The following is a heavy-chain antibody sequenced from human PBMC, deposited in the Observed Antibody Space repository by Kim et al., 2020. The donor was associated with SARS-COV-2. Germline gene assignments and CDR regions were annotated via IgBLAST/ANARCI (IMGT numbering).Heavy chain of an antibody. CDR3: ARERTMVRGVNSYYYYG. V-gene: IGHV3-30*04. Sequence: GGSLRLSCAASGFTFSSYAMHWVRQAPGKGLEWVAVISYDGSNKYYADSVKGRFTISRDNSKNTLYLQMNSLRAEDTAVYYCARERTMVRGVNSYYYYG. D-gene: IGHD3-10*01. CDR1: GFTFSSYA. CDR2: ISYDGSNK. J-gene: IGHJ6*01.